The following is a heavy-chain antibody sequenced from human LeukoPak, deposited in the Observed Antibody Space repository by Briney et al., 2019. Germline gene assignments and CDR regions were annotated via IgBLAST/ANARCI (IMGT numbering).Heavy chain of an antibody. CDR3: ASARPDSSGHYYFDF. J-gene: IGHJ4*02. V-gene: IGHV3-72*01. CDR2: SRNKAKSYTT. D-gene: IGHD6-25*01. Sequence: SMSCYYWGWLRPPPGKGREWVGRSRNKAKSYTTEYAASVKGRFTISRDDSQNSLYLQMNSLKTEDTAVYYCASARPDSSGHYYFDFWGQGTLVTVSS. CDR1: SMSCYY.